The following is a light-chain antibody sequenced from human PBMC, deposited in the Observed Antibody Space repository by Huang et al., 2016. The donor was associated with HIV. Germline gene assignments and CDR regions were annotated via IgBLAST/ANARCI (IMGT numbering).Light chain of an antibody. V-gene: IGKV3-15*01. J-gene: IGKJ5*01. Sequence: RVMTQSPATLSVAPGERVTLSCRASHSVGSNLAWYQQKPGQAPRLLIHARFRGSGSGKEFTLDIGSLRSEDSGVYFCQQYDNWPLTFGQGTRLEMK. CDR1: HSVGSN. CDR3: QQYDNWPLT.